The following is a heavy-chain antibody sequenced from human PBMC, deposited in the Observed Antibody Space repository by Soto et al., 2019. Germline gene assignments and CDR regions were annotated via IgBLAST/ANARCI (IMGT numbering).Heavy chain of an antibody. D-gene: IGHD4-17*01. Sequence: SETLSLTCTVSGGSVNYLYWSWIRQPPGKGLERIGYIYYNGFTIYNPSLKSRVTISIDTSKNQFSLNLSSVTAADTAVYYCARETYGDYVGYFDPWGQGTLVTVSS. J-gene: IGHJ5*02. CDR1: GGSVNYLY. CDR2: IYYNGFT. CDR3: ARETYGDYVGYFDP. V-gene: IGHV4-59*02.